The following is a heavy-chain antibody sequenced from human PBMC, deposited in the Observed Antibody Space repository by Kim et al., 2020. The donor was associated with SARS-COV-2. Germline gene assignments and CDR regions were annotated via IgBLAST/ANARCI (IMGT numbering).Heavy chain of an antibody. J-gene: IGHJ6*03. CDR3: TRGGSGSYSDQYYYHMHV. V-gene: IGHV3-72*01. CDR1: GFTFSDHY. CDR2: IRDKIHSYTT. D-gene: IGHD1-26*01. Sequence: GGSLRLSCAASGFTFSDHYMDWVRQAPGKGLEWVGRIRDKIHSYTTEYAASVKGRFTISGDDSKNSFYLQMNSLKTEDTAVYYCTRGGSGSYSDQYYYHMHVWGQGTTVTVSS.